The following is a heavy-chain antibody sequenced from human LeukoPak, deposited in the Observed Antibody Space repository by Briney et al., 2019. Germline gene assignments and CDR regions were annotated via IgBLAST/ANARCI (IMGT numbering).Heavy chain of an antibody. J-gene: IGHJ3*02. CDR3: ARDSSSYDAFDI. CDR1: WLQFSRLL. Sequence: GGSLKVSFSGSWLQFSRLLVNLGGQAPGKGLEWVSYISSSGSTRYYADSVKGRLTVSRDKAKNSLYLQMNSLRAEDTAVYYCARDSSSYDAFDIWGQGTMVTVSS. D-gene: IGHD6-13*01. V-gene: IGHV3-48*03. CDR2: ISSSGSTR.